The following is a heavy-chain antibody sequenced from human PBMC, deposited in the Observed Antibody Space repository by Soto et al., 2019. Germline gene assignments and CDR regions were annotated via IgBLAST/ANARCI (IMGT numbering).Heavy chain of an antibody. CDR2: IIPIFGTA. J-gene: IGHJ4*02. CDR3: ARDGGRHSGGIDY. Sequence: QVQLVQSGAEVKNPGSSVKVSCKASGGTFSSYSINRVRQAPGQGLEWMGEIIPIFGTANYAQKFQGRVTITADESTSTAYMELSSLRSEDTAVYYCARDGGRHSGGIDYWGQGTLVTVSS. D-gene: IGHD1-26*01. CDR1: GGTFSSYS. V-gene: IGHV1-69*01.